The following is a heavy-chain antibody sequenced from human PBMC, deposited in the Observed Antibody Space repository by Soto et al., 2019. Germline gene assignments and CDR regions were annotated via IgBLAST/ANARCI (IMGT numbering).Heavy chain of an antibody. CDR3: AIRNVVVTGPFDY. CDR2: MNPNSGNT. CDR1: GYTFTSYD. V-gene: IGHV1-8*01. Sequence: ASVKVSCKASGYTFTSYDINWVRQATGQGLEWMGWMNPNSGNTGYAQKFQGRVTMTRNTSISTAYMELSSLRSEDTAVYYCAIRNVVVTGPFDYWGQGTLVTVSS. D-gene: IGHD2-21*02. J-gene: IGHJ4*02.